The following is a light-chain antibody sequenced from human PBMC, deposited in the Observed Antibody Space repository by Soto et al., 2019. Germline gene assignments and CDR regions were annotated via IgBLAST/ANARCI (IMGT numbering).Light chain of an antibody. CDR1: QSVSSSY. Sequence: EIVLTQSPGPPSLSPGERATLSCRSSQSVSSSYLAWYQQKPGQAPRLIIYGASSRATGIPDRFSGSGSGTDCTLTISRLEPEDVAVYYCQQYGSSPLTFCGGTKVDIK. CDR2: GAS. V-gene: IGKV3-20*01. J-gene: IGKJ4*01. CDR3: QQYGSSPLT.